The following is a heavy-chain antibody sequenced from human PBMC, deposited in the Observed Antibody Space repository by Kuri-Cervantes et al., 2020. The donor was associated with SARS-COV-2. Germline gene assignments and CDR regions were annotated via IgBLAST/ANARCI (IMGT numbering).Heavy chain of an antibody. Sequence: ASVKISCKTSGYTFNIYYSHWVRQATGQGLEWMGWMNPNSGITGYAQKSQGRVTMTRDTSISTAYMELSRLRSDDTAVYYCASDRSTIPDAFDIWGQGTMVTVSS. V-gene: IGHV1-8*02. D-gene: IGHD2-2*01. J-gene: IGHJ3*02. CDR2: MNPNSGIT. CDR1: GYTFNIYY. CDR3: ASDRSTIPDAFDI.